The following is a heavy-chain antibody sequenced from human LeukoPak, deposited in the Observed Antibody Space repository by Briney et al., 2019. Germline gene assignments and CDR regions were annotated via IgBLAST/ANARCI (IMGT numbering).Heavy chain of an antibody. J-gene: IGHJ4*02. CDR1: GYIFTNYG. CDR3: ARRSTLYSSGRFYFDY. CDR2: ISAHDGTR. Sequence: ASVKVSCKASGYIFTNYGITWVRQAPGQGLEWMGWISAHDGTRNYALKHEDRVTMTTDTSTSTAYMELRGLRSDDTAVYYCARRSTLYSSGRFYFDYWGQGTLVTVSS. V-gene: IGHV1-18*01. D-gene: IGHD6-19*01.